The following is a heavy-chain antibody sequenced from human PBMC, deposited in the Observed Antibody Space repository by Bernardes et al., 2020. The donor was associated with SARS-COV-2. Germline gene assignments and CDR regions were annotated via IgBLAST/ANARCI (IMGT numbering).Heavy chain of an antibody. CDR2: ISNSGSTR. CDR3: ARGAEYCSGGSCSTGPDAFDV. Sequence: GSLRLSCAASGFTFNDQFMTWIRQAPGKGLECISYISNSGSTRYYADSVKGRFTISRDNAKNSLYLQMRGLRAEDTAVYYCARGAEYCSGGSCSTGPDAFDVWGQGTMVTVS. D-gene: IGHD2-15*01. J-gene: IGHJ3*01. V-gene: IGHV3-11*01. CDR1: GFTFNDQF.